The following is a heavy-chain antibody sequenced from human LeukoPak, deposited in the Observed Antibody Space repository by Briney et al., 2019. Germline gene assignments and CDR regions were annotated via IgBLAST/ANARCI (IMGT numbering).Heavy chain of an antibody. V-gene: IGHV1-46*01. J-gene: IGHJ6*02. D-gene: IGHD4-17*01. Sequence: EASVKVSCKASGYTFTGYYMHWVRQAPGQGLEWMGIINPSGGSTSYAQKFQGRVTMTRDTSTSTVYMELSSLRSEDTAVYYCARGGTTVTFRGYYYGMDVWGQGTTVTVSS. CDR1: GYTFTGYY. CDR2: INPSGGST. CDR3: ARGGTTVTFRGYYYGMDV.